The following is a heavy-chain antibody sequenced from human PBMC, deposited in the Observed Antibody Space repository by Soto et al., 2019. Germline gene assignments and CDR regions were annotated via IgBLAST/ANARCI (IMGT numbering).Heavy chain of an antibody. D-gene: IGHD6-13*01. V-gene: IGHV4-59*12. J-gene: IGHJ4*02. Sequence: PSETLSLTCTISGGSPNYYYWTWIRQPPGKGLEWIGNIDNNGKTNYNPSLKSRVTISVDTSNNQFSLKVRSVTAADTAVYYCARYRREAVAGYTLDNWGQGILDTVSS. CDR1: GGSPNYYY. CDR3: ARYRREAVAGYTLDN. CDR2: IDNNGKT.